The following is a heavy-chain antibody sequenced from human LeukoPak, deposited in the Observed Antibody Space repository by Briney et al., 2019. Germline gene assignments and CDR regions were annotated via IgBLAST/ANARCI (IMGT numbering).Heavy chain of an antibody. D-gene: IGHD3-22*01. CDR2: ISVRAGTI. J-gene: IGHJ6*02. CDR3: AKDFPHYYEVPHGMDV. CDR1: GFGFGQSE. V-gene: IGHV3-48*03. Sequence: GGSLRLSCAASGFGFGQSEMNWARQAPGKGLEWLAYISVRAGTIYYGDSAEGRFTISRDDAKNSLYLQMNGLRVEDTAIYYCAKDFPHYYEVPHGMDVWGQGTTVTV.